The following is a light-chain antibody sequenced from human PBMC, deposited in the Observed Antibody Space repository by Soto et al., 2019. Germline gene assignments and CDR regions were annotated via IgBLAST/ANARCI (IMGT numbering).Light chain of an antibody. J-gene: IGKJ1*01. CDR3: QQYNNLPQT. Sequence: EMVMTQSPATLSVSPGERATLSCRASQSVSSNLAWYQQKSGQAPRLLIKGASTRATGIPARFSGSGSGTEFTLTISSLQSEDFAVYYFQQYNNLPQTFGQGTEVEIK. CDR2: GAS. V-gene: IGKV3-15*01. CDR1: QSVSSN.